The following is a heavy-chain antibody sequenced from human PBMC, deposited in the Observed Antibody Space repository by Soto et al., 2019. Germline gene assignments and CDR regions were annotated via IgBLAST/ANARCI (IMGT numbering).Heavy chain of an antibody. CDR1: GYTFTSYA. CDR3: AREVAGGGYSAFDI. J-gene: IGHJ3*02. CDR2: INAGNGNT. V-gene: IGHV1-3*01. Sequence: QVQLVQSGAEVKKPGASVKVSCKASGYTFTSYAMHWVRQAPGQRLEWMGWINAGNGNTKYSQKFQGRVTITRDTSASTAYMELSSLRSEDTAVYYCAREVAGGGYSAFDIGGQGTMVTVSS. D-gene: IGHD6-19*01.